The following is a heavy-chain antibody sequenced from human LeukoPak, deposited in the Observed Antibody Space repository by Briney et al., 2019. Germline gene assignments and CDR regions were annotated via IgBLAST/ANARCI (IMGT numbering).Heavy chain of an antibody. J-gene: IGHJ4*02. CDR3: ARLGYYGSGSNDY. V-gene: IGHV4-34*01. CDR2: INHSGST. D-gene: IGHD3-10*01. Sequence: SETLSLTCTVSGGSISGYYWSWLRQPPGKGLEWIGEINHSGSTNYNPSLKSRVTISVDTSKNQFSLKLSSVTAADTAVYYCARLGYYGSGSNDYWGQGTLVTVSS. CDR1: GGSISGYY.